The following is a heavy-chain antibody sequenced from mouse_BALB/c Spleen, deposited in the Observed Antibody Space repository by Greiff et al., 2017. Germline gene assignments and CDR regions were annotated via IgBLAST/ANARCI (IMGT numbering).Heavy chain of an antibody. CDR1: GFTFSSYT. CDR3: TKDRFAY. Sequence: DVKLVESGGGLVKPGGSLKLSCAASGFTFSSYTMSWVRQTPEKRLEWVATISSGGSYTYYPDSVKGRFTISSDNAKNTLYLQMSSLKSEDTAMYYCTKDRFAYWGQGTLVTVSA. J-gene: IGHJ3*01. CDR2: ISSGGSYT. V-gene: IGHV5-6-4*01.